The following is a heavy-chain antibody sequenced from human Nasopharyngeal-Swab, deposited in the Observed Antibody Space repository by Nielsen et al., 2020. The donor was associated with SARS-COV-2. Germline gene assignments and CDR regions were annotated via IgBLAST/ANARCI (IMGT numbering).Heavy chain of an antibody. CDR1: GGSFSGYS. J-gene: IGHJ4*02. CDR3: ARGQSKITMIVVVIAFWQYYFDY. CDR2: INDSGST. D-gene: IGHD3-22*01. Sequence: SETLSLTCTVYGGSFSGYSWNWIRQPPGKGLEWIGEINDSGSTNYNPSPKSRVSISLDTSTNQLSLQLRSMTASDTAVYYCARGQSKITMIVVVIAFWQYYFDYWGQGALVTVSS. V-gene: IGHV4-34*01.